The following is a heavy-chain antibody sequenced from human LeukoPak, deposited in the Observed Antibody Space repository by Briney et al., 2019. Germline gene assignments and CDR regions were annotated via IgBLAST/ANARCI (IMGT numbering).Heavy chain of an antibody. CDR1: GYPINNGYY. D-gene: IGHD6-13*01. CDR3: ARAFYSSSWYHKEDFFDY. Sequence: SGTLSLTCTVSGYPINNGYYWGWIRQPPGKGLEWIGSIYHSGSTYYKPSLQSRVTISVDTSKNQFSLKLSSVTAADTAVYYCARAFYSSSWYHKEDFFDYWGQGTPVTVSS. J-gene: IGHJ4*02. CDR2: IYHSGST. V-gene: IGHV4-38-2*02.